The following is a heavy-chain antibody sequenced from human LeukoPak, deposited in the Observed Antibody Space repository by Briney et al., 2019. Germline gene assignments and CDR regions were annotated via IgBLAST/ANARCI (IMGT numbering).Heavy chain of an antibody. CDR2: IYPGDSDT. J-gene: IGHJ3*02. Sequence: GESLKISCKGSGYSFTRYWIGWVRQMPGKGLEWMGIIYPGDSDTRYSPSFQGQVPISADKSISTAYPQWSSLKASDTAMYYCARPYTSYGSDAFDIWGQGTMVTVSS. D-gene: IGHD5-18*01. CDR1: GYSFTRYW. CDR3: ARPYTSYGSDAFDI. V-gene: IGHV5-51*01.